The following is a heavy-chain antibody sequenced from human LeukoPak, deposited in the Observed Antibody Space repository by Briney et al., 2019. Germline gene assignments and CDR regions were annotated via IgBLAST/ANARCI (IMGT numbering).Heavy chain of an antibody. CDR2: ISRSSSSK. Sequence: PGGSLRLSCAASGFTFSTYSMNWVRQAPGKGLEWISYISRSSSSKFYADSVKGRFTISRDNAKNSLYLQMNSLRAEDTAVYYCAELGITMIGGVWGKGTTVTISS. D-gene: IGHD3-10*02. V-gene: IGHV3-48*04. CDR3: AELGITMIGGV. J-gene: IGHJ6*04. CDR1: GFTFSTYS.